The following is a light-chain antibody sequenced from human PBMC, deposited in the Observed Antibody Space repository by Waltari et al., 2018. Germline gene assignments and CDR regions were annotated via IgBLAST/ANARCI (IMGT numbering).Light chain of an antibody. J-gene: IGKJ1*01. V-gene: IGKV3-11*01. CDR2: DSS. Sequence: ELVLTQSPATLSLSPGERATLSCRASQSVSSYLDWYQQKPGQAPRLLIYDSSNRATGIPARFSGSGSGTDFTLTISSLEPEDFAVYYCQQRSNWPTFGQGTKVEIK. CDR1: QSVSSY. CDR3: QQRSNWPT.